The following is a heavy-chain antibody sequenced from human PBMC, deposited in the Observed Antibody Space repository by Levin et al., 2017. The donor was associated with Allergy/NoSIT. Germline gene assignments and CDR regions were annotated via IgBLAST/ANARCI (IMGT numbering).Heavy chain of an antibody. CDR2: ISYDGSSK. D-gene: IGHD2-21*02. Sequence: AGGSLRLSCATSGFIFSSYAMHWVRQAPGKGLEWVAVISYDGSSKYYADSVKGRFPISRDNSKTTLYLQMNSLRVEDTALYYCATWGREQSSESTVWYSLGYWGQGTLVTVSS. J-gene: IGHJ4*02. CDR1: GFIFSSYA. CDR3: ATWGREQSSESTVWYSLGY. V-gene: IGHV3-30*04.